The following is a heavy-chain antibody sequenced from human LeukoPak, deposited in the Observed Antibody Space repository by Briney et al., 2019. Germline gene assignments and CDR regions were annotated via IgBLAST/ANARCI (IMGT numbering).Heavy chain of an antibody. CDR1: GGSISSYF. D-gene: IGHD3-9*01. V-gene: IGHV4-4*08. CDR3: ARDSADFDWLSCFDY. J-gene: IGHJ4*02. Sequence: KASETLSLTCTVSGGSISSYFWSWIRQPPGKGLEWIGNIYNSGSTNYNPSLKSRVTISVDTSKNQFSLKVSSVTAADTAVYYCARDSADFDWLSCFDYWGQGTLVTVSS. CDR2: IYNSGST.